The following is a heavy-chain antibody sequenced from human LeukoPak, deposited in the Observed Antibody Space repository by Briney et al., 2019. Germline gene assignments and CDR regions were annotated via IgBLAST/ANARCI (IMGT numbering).Heavy chain of an antibody. V-gene: IGHV1-2*02. Sequence: ASVKVSCKASGYTFTGYYMHWVRQAPGQGLEWMGWINPNSGGTNYAQKFQGRVTMTRDTSISTAYMELSRLRSEDTAVYYCAKAGAVADTGGYYYYYYMDVWGKGTTVTISS. CDR3: AKAGAVADTGGYYYYYYMDV. J-gene: IGHJ6*03. D-gene: IGHD6-19*01. CDR1: GYTFTGYY. CDR2: INPNSGGT.